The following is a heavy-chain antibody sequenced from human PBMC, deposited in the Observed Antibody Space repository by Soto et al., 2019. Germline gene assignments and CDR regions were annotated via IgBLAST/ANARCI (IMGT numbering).Heavy chain of an antibody. CDR2: ITPLLGIS. V-gene: IGHV1-69*04. CDR3: ARDLGQGNRYFDS. Sequence: QVQLVQSGAEVKKPGSSMKVSCKAAGGTFSSYAVAWVRQAPGQGLEWMGRITPLLGISNYAQNFQGRITITADKSTATAYLELRGLRPNDTAFYFCARDLGQGNRYFDSWGQGPLVVVSS. CDR1: GGTFSSYA. J-gene: IGHJ4*02.